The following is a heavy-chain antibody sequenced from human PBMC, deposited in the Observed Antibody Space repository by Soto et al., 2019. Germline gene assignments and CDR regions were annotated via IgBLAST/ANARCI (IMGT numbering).Heavy chain of an antibody. J-gene: IGHJ4*02. V-gene: IGHV2-5*02. CDR1: GFSLSTSGVG. CDR3: AHTREIRNSGSDDVDY. CDR2: IYWDDDK. D-gene: IGHD3-10*01. Sequence: QITLKESGPTLVKPTQTLTLTCTFSGFSLSTSGVGVGWIRQPPGKALDWVAIIYWDDDKRYSPSLKSRLTITKDPSKNQVVLTMTNMDPVDTATYYCAHTREIRNSGSDDVDYWGQGTLVTVSS.